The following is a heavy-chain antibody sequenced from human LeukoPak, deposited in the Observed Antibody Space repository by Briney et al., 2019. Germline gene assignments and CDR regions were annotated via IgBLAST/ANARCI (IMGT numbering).Heavy chain of an antibody. CDR3: AGGCSGGSCYSPDY. J-gene: IGHJ4*02. CDR1: GFTFSSYS. CDR2: ISSSSSYI. V-gene: IGHV3-21*01. D-gene: IGHD2-15*01. Sequence: GGSLRLSCAASGFTFSSYSMNWVRQAPGKGLEWVSSISSSSSYIYYADSVKGRFTISRDNAKNSLYLQMNSLRAEDTAVCYCAGGCSGGSCYSPDYWGQGTLVTVSS.